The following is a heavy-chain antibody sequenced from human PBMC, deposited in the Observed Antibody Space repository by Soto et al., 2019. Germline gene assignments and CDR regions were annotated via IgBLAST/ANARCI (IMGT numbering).Heavy chain of an antibody. CDR2: ITVTDGRR. CDR3: ATESMYVVVGGSTRDHFYAMDV. J-gene: IGHJ6*02. Sequence: EGQLLESGGGLVRPGGSLTLSCAGSGFTFSRYAMTWVRQAPGKGLEWVSSITVTDGRRKYADSVKGRFTISTDTHKNIVYLQMTSLRAEDTALYYCATESMYVVVGGSTRDHFYAMDVWGQGTTVIVS. V-gene: IGHV3-23*01. D-gene: IGHD2-15*01. CDR1: GFTFSRYA.